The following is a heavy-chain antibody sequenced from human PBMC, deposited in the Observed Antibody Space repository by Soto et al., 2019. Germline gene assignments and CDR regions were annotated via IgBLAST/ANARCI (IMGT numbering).Heavy chain of an antibody. V-gene: IGHV3-30*18. CDR3: AKGEYYYGSGSPYYGMDV. CDR1: GFTFSSYG. Sequence: VGSLRLSGAVSGFTFSSYGMHWVRQAPGKGLEWVAVISYDGSNKYYADSVKGRFTISRDNSKNTLYLQMNSLRAEDTAVYYCAKGEYYYGSGSPYYGMDVWGQGTTVTSP. D-gene: IGHD3-10*01. CDR2: ISYDGSNK. J-gene: IGHJ6*02.